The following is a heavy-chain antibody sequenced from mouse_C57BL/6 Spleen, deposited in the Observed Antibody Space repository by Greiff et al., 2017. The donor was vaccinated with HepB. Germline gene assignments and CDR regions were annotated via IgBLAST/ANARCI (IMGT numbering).Heavy chain of an antibody. CDR3: TTATVYGSSYQFAY. CDR2: IDPENGDT. J-gene: IGHJ3*01. V-gene: IGHV14-4*01. D-gene: IGHD1-1*01. CDR1: GFNIKDDY. Sequence: VQLQQSGAELVRPGASVKLSCTASGFNIKDDYMHWVKQRPEQGLEWIGWIDPENGDTEYASKFQGKATITADTSSNTAYLQLSSLTSEDTAVYYCTTATVYGSSYQFAYWGKGTLVTVSA.